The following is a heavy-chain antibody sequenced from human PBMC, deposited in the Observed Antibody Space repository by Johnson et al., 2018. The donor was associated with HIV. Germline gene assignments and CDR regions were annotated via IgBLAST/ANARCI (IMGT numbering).Heavy chain of an antibody. CDR1: GFTFSSYA. Sequence: QVQLVESGGCVVQPGRSLRLSCAASGFTFSSYAMHWVRQAPGKGLEWVAVISYDGSNKYYADSVKGRFTISRDNSKNTLYLQMNSLRAEDTAVYYCARDKRRWELLRDAFDIWGQGTMVTVSS. D-gene: IGHD1-26*01. CDR3: ARDKRRWELLRDAFDI. V-gene: IGHV3-30*04. CDR2: ISYDGSNK. J-gene: IGHJ3*02.